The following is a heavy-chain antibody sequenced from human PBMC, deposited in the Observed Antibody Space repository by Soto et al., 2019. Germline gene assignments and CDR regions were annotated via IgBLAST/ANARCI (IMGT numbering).Heavy chain of an antibody. CDR1: GFTFSGYA. Sequence: GGSLRLSCAASGFTFSGYAMHWVRQPPGKGLEWVAVTSWDGNNKYYADSVKGRFTISRDNSKNTLYLQMNSLRAEEMAVYYCAKVVVPAAMVNYYYGMDVWGQGTTVTVSS. V-gene: IGHV3-30*04. CDR2: TSWDGNNK. J-gene: IGHJ6*02. CDR3: AKVVVPAAMVNYYYGMDV. D-gene: IGHD2-2*01.